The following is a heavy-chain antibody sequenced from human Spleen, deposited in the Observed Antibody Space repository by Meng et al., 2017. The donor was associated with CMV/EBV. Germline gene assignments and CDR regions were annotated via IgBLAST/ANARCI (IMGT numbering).Heavy chain of an antibody. D-gene: IGHD6-13*01. CDR1: GFTFSNSA. V-gene: IGHV3-23*01. J-gene: IGHJ6*02. Sequence: GESLKISCSASGFTFSNSAMSWVRQAPGKGLEWVASISGTGTMTSYTDSVKGRFTISRDNSKNTLFLEMNSLRVEDTALCYCAKAGSSWFNYGMDIWGQGTTVTVSS. CDR2: ISGTGTMT. CDR3: AKAGSSWFNYGMDI.